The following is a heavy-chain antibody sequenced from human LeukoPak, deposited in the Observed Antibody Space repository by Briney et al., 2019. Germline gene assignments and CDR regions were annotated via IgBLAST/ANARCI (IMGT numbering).Heavy chain of an antibody. CDR3: ASSRGPSSSWSFDS. CDR2: IYYTGST. D-gene: IGHD6-13*01. CDR1: IVSIKNYY. Sequence: PSETLSLTCSFSIVSIKNYYWNWIRQSPGKGLQWIGYIYYTGSTDYNFSLKSRVTISLDTSENQFSLRLNSVTAADSAVYFCASSRGPSSSWSFDSWGQGILVTVSS. V-gene: IGHV4-59*01. J-gene: IGHJ4*02.